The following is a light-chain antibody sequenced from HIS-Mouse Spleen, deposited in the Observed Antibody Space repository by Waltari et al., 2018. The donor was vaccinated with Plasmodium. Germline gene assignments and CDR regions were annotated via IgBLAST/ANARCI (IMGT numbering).Light chain of an antibody. V-gene: IGKV1-39*01. CDR3: QQRYSTWT. CDR2: AAS. J-gene: IGKJ1*01. Sequence: DIQMTQSPSSLSASVGDRVTITCRESQSISNYLNWYQQKPGKAPKLLIYAASSLQSGVPSRFSGSGSGTDFTRTISSLQPEDFATYYCQQRYSTWTFGQGTKVESK. CDR1: QSISNY.